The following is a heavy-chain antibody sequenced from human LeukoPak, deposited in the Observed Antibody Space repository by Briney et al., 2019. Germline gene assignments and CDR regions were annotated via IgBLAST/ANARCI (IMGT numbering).Heavy chain of an antibody. D-gene: IGHD6-13*01. V-gene: IGHV3-23*01. CDR3: AKDHPGRIAAAGTGIDY. J-gene: IGHJ4*02. CDR1: GFTFSSYS. Sequence: GGSLRLSCAASGFTFSSYSMSWVREAPGKGLEGVSAISGSGGSTYYADSVKGRFTISRDNSKNTLYLQMNSLRAEDTAVYYCAKDHPGRIAAAGTGIDYWGQGTLVTVSS. CDR2: ISGSGGST.